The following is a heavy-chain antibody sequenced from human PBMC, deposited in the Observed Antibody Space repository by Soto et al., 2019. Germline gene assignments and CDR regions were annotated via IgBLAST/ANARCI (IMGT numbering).Heavy chain of an antibody. V-gene: IGHV1-18*01. D-gene: IGHD4-17*01. CDR2: ISAYNGNT. CDR3: PRDSGHGDYQAFVDV. CDR1: GYTFTSYG. Sequence: QVQLVQSGAEVKKPGASVKVSCKASGYTFTSYGIIWVRQAPGQGLEWMGWISAYNGNTNYAQKLQGRVTMTTDTTKRQAHMQLRSLRSHDPAVYYCPRDSGHGDYQAFVDVWGQGTTVTVSS. J-gene: IGHJ6*02.